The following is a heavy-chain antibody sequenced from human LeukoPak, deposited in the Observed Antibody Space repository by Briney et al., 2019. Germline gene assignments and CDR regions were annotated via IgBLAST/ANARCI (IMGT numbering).Heavy chain of an antibody. CDR3: ARGSSVPQIVGDFDY. J-gene: IGHJ4*02. CDR1: GFTFSSYA. CDR2: ISGSGGST. Sequence: PGGSLRLSCAASGFTFSSYAMSWVRQAPGKGLEWVSAISGSGGSTYYADSVKGRFTISRDNSKNTLYLQMNSLRADDTAVYYCARGSSVPQIVGDFDYWGQGTLVTVSS. D-gene: IGHD3-22*01. V-gene: IGHV3-23*01.